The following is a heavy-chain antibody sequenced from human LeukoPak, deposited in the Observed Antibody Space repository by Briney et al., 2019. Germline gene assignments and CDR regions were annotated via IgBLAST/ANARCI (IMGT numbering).Heavy chain of an antibody. D-gene: IGHD2-2*02. J-gene: IGHJ4*02. CDR1: GFTFSNYA. CDR3: AKDHDYTNAAPEWGFDS. V-gene: IGHV3-23*01. CDR2: ISAGGSST. Sequence: HPGGSLRLSCAASGFTFSNYAMSWVRQAPGKGLEWVSAISAGGSSTYYADSVKGRFTISRDNSKNTLYLQMNSLRAGDTAVYYCAKDHDYTNAAPEWGFDSWGQGSLVIVSS.